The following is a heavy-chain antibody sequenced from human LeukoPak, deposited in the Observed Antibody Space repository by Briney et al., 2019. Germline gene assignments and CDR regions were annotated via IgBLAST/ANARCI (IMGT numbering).Heavy chain of an antibody. CDR2: IDPSDSYT. J-gene: IGHJ4*02. Sequence: GESLKISCKGSGYSFTSYWISWVRQMPGKGLEWVGRIDPSDSYTNYSPSFQGHVTISGDKYISTAYLQWSSLKASDTALYYCARQIGYCSSTSCYVYFDYWGQGTLVTVSS. CDR3: ARQIGYCSSTSCYVYFDY. D-gene: IGHD2-2*01. V-gene: IGHV5-10-1*01. CDR1: GYSFTSYW.